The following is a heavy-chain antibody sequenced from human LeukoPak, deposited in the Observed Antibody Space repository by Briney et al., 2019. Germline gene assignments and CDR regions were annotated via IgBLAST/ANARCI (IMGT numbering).Heavy chain of an antibody. CDR1: GYTFTGYC. CDR2: INPNSGGT. V-gene: IGHV1-2*02. D-gene: IGHD6-13*01. Sequence: ASVKVSCKASGYTFTGYCMHWVRQAPGQGLEWMGWINPNSGGTNYAQKFQGRVTMTRDTSISTAYMELSRLRSDDTAVYYCARVQNLRQQLNGLGLGYWGQGTLVTVSS. CDR3: ARVQNLRQQLNGLGLGY. J-gene: IGHJ4*02.